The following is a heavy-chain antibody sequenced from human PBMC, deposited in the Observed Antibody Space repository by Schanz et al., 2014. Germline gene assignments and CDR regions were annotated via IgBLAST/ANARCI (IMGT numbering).Heavy chain of an antibody. CDR3: AGATYSSSWYGGSEYFQH. J-gene: IGHJ1*01. V-gene: IGHV1-18*01. CDR2: ISDYNADT. D-gene: IGHD6-13*01. CDR1: GDTFSNYA. Sequence: QVQLVQSGAEVKKPGSSVKVSCRASGDTFSNYAINWVRQAPGQGPEWMGWISDYNADTKYAQKVQGRVTMTTDTSTSTAYMELRSLRSDDTAVYYCAGATYSSSWYGGSEYFQHWGQGTLVTFSS.